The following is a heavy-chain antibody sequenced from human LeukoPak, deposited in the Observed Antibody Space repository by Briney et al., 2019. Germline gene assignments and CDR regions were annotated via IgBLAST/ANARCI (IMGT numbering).Heavy chain of an antibody. Sequence: ASVKVSCKVSGYTLTELSMHWVRQAPGKGLEWMGGFDPEDGETIYAQKFQGRVTMTEDTSTDTAYMELSSLRDEDTAVYYCARAQYYYDSSGYPYWYFDLWGRGTLVTVSS. J-gene: IGHJ2*01. CDR3: ARAQYYYDSSGYPYWYFDL. V-gene: IGHV1-24*01. CDR2: FDPEDGET. CDR1: GYTLTELS. D-gene: IGHD3-22*01.